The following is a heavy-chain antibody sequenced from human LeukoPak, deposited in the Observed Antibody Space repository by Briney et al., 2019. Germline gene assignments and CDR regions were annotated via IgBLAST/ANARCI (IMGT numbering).Heavy chain of an antibody. J-gene: IGHJ3*02. CDR3: ARRELLSTPDAFDI. Sequence: SETLSLTCTVSGGSISSYYWSWIRQPAGKGLEWIGRIYASRSTNYNPSLKSRVTLSVDTSKNQFSLKLSSVTAADTAVYYCARRELLSTPDAFDIWGQGTMVTVSS. D-gene: IGHD3-10*01. CDR2: IYASRST. CDR1: GGSISSYY. V-gene: IGHV4-4*07.